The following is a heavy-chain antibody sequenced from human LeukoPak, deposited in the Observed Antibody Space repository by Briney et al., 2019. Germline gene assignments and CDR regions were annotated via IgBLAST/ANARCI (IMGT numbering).Heavy chain of an antibody. Sequence: ASVKVSCKASGYTFTSYGISWVRQAPGQGLEWMGGIIPIFGTANYAQKFQGRVTITADESTSTAYMELSSLRSEDTAVYYCARGRVSSSWPRFDYWGQGTLVTVSS. CDR2: IIPIFGTA. V-gene: IGHV1-69*13. CDR3: ARGRVSSSWPRFDY. J-gene: IGHJ4*02. D-gene: IGHD6-13*01. CDR1: GYTFTSYG.